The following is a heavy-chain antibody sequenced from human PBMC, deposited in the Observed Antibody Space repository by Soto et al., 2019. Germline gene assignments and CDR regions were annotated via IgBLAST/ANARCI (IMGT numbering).Heavy chain of an antibody. D-gene: IGHD6-25*01. CDR1: GYTFTSYG. V-gene: IGHV1-18*01. J-gene: IGHJ5*02. CDR2: ISAYNGNT. CDR3: ARDIGSALKLTNWFDP. Sequence: KISCKASGYTFTSYGISWVRQAPGQGLEWMGWISAYNGNTNYAQKLQGRVTMTTDTSTSTAYMELRSLRSDDTAVYYCARDIGSALKLTNWFDPWGQGTLVTVSS.